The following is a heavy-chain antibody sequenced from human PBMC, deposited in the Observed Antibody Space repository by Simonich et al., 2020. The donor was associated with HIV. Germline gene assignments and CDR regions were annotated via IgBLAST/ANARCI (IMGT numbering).Heavy chain of an antibody. CDR1: GFTFSSYA. CDR2: ILCDRSNK. D-gene: IGHD3-3*01. J-gene: IGHJ3*02. CDR3: ARDSRYYDFWSGSRPDAFDI. V-gene: IGHV3-30*07. Sequence: QVQLVESGGGVVQPGRSLRLSCAASGFTFSSYAMHWVSQAPGKGLEWVAVILCDRSNKYYADSGKGRVTISKDNSKNTLYLQMNSLRAEDMAVYYCARDSRYYDFWSGSRPDAFDIWGQGTMVTVSS.